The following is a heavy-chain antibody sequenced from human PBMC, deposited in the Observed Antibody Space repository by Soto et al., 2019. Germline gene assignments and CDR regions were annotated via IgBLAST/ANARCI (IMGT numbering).Heavy chain of an antibody. CDR1: GYTFTSYY. CDR2: INPTGGST. Sequence: QVQMVQSGAEVKKPGASVKVSCKASGYTFTSYYMHWVRQAPGQGLEWMGIINPTGGSTTCAQKFQGRVTMTRDTPTSTVYMELSSLRFEDTAVYYCARDGDFWRWDYWGQGTQVTVSS. D-gene: IGHD3-3*01. CDR3: ARDGDFWRWDY. V-gene: IGHV1-46*01. J-gene: IGHJ4*02.